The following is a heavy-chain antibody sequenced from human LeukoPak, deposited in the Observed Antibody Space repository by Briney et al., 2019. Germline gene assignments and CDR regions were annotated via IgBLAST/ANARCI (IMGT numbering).Heavy chain of an antibody. D-gene: IGHD3-10*01. Sequence: GGSLRLSCSASGFTFSNYAMYWVRQAPGKGLEYISAISSNGGSTYYADSVKGRFTISRDNPKNTLYLQMNSLGAEDTAVYYCAKGVSSVAPITRVPDYWGQGTLVTVSS. V-gene: IGHV3-64*04. CDR3: AKGVSSVAPITRVPDY. J-gene: IGHJ4*02. CDR1: GFTFSNYA. CDR2: ISSNGGST.